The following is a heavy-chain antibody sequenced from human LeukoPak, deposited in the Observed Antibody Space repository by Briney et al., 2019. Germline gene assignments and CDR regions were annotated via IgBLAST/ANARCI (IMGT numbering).Heavy chain of an antibody. V-gene: IGHV4-4*02. CDR1: GGSISSSNW. CDR2: IYHSGST. CDR3: ARGGSSGWYNWFDP. Sequence: SGTLSLTCAVSGGSISSSNWWSWVRQPPGKGLEWIGEIYHSGSTNYNPSLKSRVTISVDTSKNQFSLKLSSVTAADTAVYYCARGGSSGWYNWFDPWGQGTLVTVSS. J-gene: IGHJ5*02. D-gene: IGHD6-19*01.